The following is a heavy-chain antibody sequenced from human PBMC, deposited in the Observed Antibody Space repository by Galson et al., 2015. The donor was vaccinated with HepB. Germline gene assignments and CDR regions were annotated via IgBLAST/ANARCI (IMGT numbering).Heavy chain of an antibody. V-gene: IGHV1-69*04. CDR1: GGTFSSYT. Sequence: SVKVSCKASGGTFSSYTISWVRQAPGQGLEWMGRIIPILGIANYAQKFQGRVTITADKSTSTAYMELSSLRSEDTAVYYCAREMFVGVCGGDCYVSGAVEYYGMDVWGQGTTVTVSS. J-gene: IGHJ6*02. CDR2: IIPILGIA. CDR3: AREMFVGVCGGDCYVSGAVEYYGMDV. D-gene: IGHD2-21*02.